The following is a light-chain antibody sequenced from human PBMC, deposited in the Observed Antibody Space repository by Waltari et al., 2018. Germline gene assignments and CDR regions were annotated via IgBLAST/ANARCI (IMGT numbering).Light chain of an antibody. CDR1: QSVRSD. Sequence: DIVLTQSLAHLSLSPGERATLPCRSSQSVRSDLAWSEQKVGQAPSLLLYDASNRATGIPSRFSGSGSGTGFPYTISGLEPEDFAVYYCLQRSSWPWTFGQGTKVEIK. V-gene: IGKV3-11*01. CDR2: DAS. J-gene: IGKJ1*01. CDR3: LQRSSWPWT.